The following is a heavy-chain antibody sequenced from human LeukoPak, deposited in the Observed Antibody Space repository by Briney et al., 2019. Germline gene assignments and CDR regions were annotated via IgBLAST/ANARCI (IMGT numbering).Heavy chain of an antibody. Sequence: SETLSLTCAAYGGSFSGYYWSWIRQPPGKGLEWIGEINHSGSTNYNPSLKSRVTISVDTSKNQFSLKLRSVTAADTAVYYCAGPDSSEIDYWGQGTLVTVSS. CDR3: AGPDSSEIDY. V-gene: IGHV4-34*01. J-gene: IGHJ4*02. CDR2: INHSGST. CDR1: GGSFSGYY.